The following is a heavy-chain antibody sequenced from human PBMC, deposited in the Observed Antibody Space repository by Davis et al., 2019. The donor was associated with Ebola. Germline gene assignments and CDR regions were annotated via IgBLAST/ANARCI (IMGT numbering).Heavy chain of an antibody. CDR3: ARGWLRGGMDV. CDR2: TYYSSKWYN. CDR1: GDSVPRGG. Sequence: HSQTLSLTCAISGDSVPRGGWYWTTQARSRGFEWRGRTYYSSKWYNDYAASVKSRIIINPDTSKNQFSLQLNSVTPEDTAMYYCARGWLRGGMDVWGEGTTVTVSS. J-gene: IGHJ6*04. V-gene: IGHV6-1*01. D-gene: IGHD5-18*01.